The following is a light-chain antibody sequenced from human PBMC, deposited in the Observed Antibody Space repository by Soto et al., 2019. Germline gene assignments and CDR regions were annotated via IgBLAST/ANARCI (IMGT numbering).Light chain of an antibody. CDR3: QQYNDWPPLT. CDR1: QSITTN. J-gene: IGKJ4*01. Sequence: EKVLTQSPVTLSVSLGERATLSCRASQSITTNLAWYQQKPGQAPRLLIFGASNRATGIPARFSGSGSGTVFSLTIASIQSDDYAIYYCQQYNDWPPLTFCGGTKVEL. V-gene: IGKV3-15*01. CDR2: GAS.